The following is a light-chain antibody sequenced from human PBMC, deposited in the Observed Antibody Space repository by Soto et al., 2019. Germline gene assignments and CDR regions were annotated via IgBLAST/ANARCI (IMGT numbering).Light chain of an antibody. V-gene: IGKV3-11*01. Sequence: ILLIQSPATLSLSPGERATLSCRASQSVSSYLAWYQQKPGQAPRLLIYDASNRATGIPARFSGSGSGTDFALTISRLEPEDFAVYYCQQYGTSTGTFGHGTKVDIK. CDR2: DAS. J-gene: IGKJ1*01. CDR1: QSVSSY. CDR3: QQYGTSTGT.